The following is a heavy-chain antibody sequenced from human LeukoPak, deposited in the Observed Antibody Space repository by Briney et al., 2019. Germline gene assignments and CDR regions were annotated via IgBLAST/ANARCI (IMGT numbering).Heavy chain of an antibody. CDR2: IYPGDSDT. CDR1: GYSFTSYW. Sequence: GESLKISCKGSGYSFTSYWIGWVRQMPGEGLEWMGIIYPGDSDTRYSPSFQGQVTISADKSISTAYLQWSSLKASDTAMYYCARRGGYCSGGSCYWFDPWGQGTLVTVSS. CDR3: ARRGGYCSGGSCYWFDP. V-gene: IGHV5-51*01. D-gene: IGHD2-15*01. J-gene: IGHJ5*02.